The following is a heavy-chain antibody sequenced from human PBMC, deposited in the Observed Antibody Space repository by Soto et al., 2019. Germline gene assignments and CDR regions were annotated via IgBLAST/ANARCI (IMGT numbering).Heavy chain of an antibody. CDR1: GGSISSYY. CDR3: ARGPYNWTLNEFYYYYGMDV. J-gene: IGHJ6*02. CDR2: IYTSGST. Sequence: SETLSLTCTVSGGSISSYYWSWIRQPAGKGLEWIGRIYTSGSTNYNPSLKSRVPMSVDTSKNQFSLKLSSVTAADTAVYYCARGPYNWTLNEFYYYYGMDVGGQGTTVTVSS. D-gene: IGHD1-20*01. V-gene: IGHV4-4*07.